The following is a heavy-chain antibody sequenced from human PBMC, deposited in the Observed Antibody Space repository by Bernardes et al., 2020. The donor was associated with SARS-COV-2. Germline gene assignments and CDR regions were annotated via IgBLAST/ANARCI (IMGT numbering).Heavy chain of an antibody. CDR1: GGSFSGYY. Sequence: SETLSLTCAVYGGSFSGYYWSWIRQPPGKGLEWIGEINHSGSTNYNPSLKSRVTISVDTSKNQFSLKLSSVTAADTAVYYCARGGARPKPGYYYGMDVWGQGTTVTVSS. CDR2: INHSGST. J-gene: IGHJ6*02. V-gene: IGHV4-34*01. CDR3: ARGGARPKPGYYYGMDV.